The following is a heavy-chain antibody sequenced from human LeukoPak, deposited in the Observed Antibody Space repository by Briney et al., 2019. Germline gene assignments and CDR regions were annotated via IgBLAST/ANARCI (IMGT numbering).Heavy chain of an antibody. Sequence: PSETLSLTCTVSGGSISSYHWSWIRQPPGKGLECIGYIYYSGSTNYNPSLKSRVTISVDTSKNQFSLKLSSVTAADTAVYYCARVESYPLRNAFDIWGQGTMVTVSS. CDR3: ARVESYPLRNAFDI. CDR1: GGSISSYH. J-gene: IGHJ3*02. V-gene: IGHV4-59*01. CDR2: IYYSGST. D-gene: IGHD1-14*01.